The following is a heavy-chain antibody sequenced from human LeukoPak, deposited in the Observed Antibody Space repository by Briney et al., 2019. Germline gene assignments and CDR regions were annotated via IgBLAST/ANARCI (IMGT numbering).Heavy chain of an antibody. Sequence: GGSLRLSCAASGFTLSTYWMSWVRQAPGKGLEWVANIKQDGSEKYYVDSVKGRFTISRDNAKNSLYLQMNSLRAEDTAVYYCARDKVVGATIFDYWGQGTLVTVSS. CDR2: IKQDGSEK. V-gene: IGHV3-7*03. CDR1: GFTLSTYW. CDR3: ARDKVVGATIFDY. D-gene: IGHD1-26*01. J-gene: IGHJ4*02.